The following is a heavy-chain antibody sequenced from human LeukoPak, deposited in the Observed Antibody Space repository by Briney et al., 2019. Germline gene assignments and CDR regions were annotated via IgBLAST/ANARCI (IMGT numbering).Heavy chain of an antibody. D-gene: IGHD3-9*01. J-gene: IGHJ3*02. V-gene: IGHV3-74*01. Sequence: GGSLRLSCAASGCTFSRYWMHWVRQAPGKGLVWVSRISPDGSRTTYADSVKGRFTISRDNAKNSLYLQMNSLRAEDTALYYCAKDLLRYFDWLLPNAFDIWGQGTMVTVSS. CDR3: AKDLLRYFDWLLPNAFDI. CDR1: GCTFSRYW. CDR2: ISPDGSRT.